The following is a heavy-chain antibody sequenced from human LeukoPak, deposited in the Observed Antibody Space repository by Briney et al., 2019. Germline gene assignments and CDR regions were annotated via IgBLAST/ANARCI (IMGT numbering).Heavy chain of an antibody. D-gene: IGHD4-23*01. V-gene: IGHV1-69*13. CDR1: GGTFSSYA. J-gene: IGHJ4*02. Sequence: ASVKVSCKASGGTFSSYAISWVRQAPGQGLEWMGGIIPIFGTANYAQKFQGRVTISADESTSTAYMELSSLRSEDTAVYYCAIFMVVTPTPTPLDYWGQGTLVTVAS. CDR2: IIPIFGTA. CDR3: AIFMVVTPTPTPLDY.